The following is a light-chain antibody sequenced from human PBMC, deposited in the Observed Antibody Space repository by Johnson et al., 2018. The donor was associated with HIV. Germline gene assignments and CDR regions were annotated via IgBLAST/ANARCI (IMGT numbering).Light chain of an antibody. CDR2: DNN. Sequence: HSVLTQPPSVSAAPGQNVTISCSGNSSNIGNNYVSWYQHFPGTAPKLLIYDNNKRPSGIPARFSCSKSGTSATLGLTGLQTGDGADYYCGTWDSSLTAYVFGTGTKVTVL. CDR3: GTWDSSLTAYV. CDR1: SSNIGNNY. J-gene: IGLJ1*01. V-gene: IGLV1-51*01.